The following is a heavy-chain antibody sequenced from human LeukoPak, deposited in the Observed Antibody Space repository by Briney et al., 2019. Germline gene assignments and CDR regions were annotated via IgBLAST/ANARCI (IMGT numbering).Heavy chain of an antibody. Sequence: WGSLRLSCAAYGFTFSSYGIHWVRQAPGKGLEWVAFIGYDRNSRHYADSVKGRFTISGDNSKNTPYLQMNSLRTEDTAVYYCAKNRRASGDYAGAFDYWGQGTLVTVSS. J-gene: IGHJ4*02. CDR1: GFTFSSYG. V-gene: IGHV3-30*02. CDR3: AKNRRASGDYAGAFDY. D-gene: IGHD4-17*01. CDR2: IGYDRNSR.